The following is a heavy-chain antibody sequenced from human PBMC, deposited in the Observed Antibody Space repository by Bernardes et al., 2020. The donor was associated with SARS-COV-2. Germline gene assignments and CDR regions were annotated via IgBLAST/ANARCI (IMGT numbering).Heavy chain of an antibody. CDR2: ISYDGSNK. V-gene: IGHV3-30*03. D-gene: IGHD3-16*01. CDR3: AAWGERPNYYYGMDV. J-gene: IGHJ6*02. Sequence: GGSLRLSCAASGFTFSSYGMHWVRQAPGKGLEWVAVISYDGSNKYYADSVKGRFTISRDNSKNTLYLQMNSLRAEDTAVYYCAAWGERPNYYYGMDVWGQGTTVTVSS. CDR1: GFTFSSYG.